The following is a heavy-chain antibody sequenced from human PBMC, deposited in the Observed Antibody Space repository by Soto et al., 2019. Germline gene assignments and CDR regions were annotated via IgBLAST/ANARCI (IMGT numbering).Heavy chain of an antibody. CDR1: GESVSSNSAA. V-gene: IGHV6-1*01. J-gene: IGHJ6*02. CDR2: TYYKSKWNN. CDR3: LSYGMDV. Sequence: PSQTLSLTCAISGESVSSNSAAWNWIRQSPSRGLEWLGRTYYKSKWNNDYALSVKSRITINPDTSKNQFSLHLYSVTPEDTAMYYCLSYGMDVWGQGTTVTVSS.